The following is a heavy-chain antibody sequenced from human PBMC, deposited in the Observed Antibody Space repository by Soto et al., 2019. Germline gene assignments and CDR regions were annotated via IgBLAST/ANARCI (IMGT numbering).Heavy chain of an antibody. CDR3: ARALPAPDIVVVPAEIDY. D-gene: IGHD2-2*01. CDR1: GYTFTSYY. Sequence: ASVKVSCTASGYTFTSYYMHWVRQAPGQGLGWMGIINPSGGSTSYAQKFQGRVTMTRDTSTSTVYMELSSLRSEDTAVYYCARALPAPDIVVVPAEIDYWGQGTLVTVSS. CDR2: INPSGGST. V-gene: IGHV1-46*03. J-gene: IGHJ4*02.